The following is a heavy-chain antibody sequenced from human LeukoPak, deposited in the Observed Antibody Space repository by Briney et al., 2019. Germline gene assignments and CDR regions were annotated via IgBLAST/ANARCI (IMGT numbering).Heavy chain of an antibody. J-gene: IGHJ4*02. CDR1: GFTFSNAW. Sequence: GGSLRLSCAASGFTFSNAWMSWVRQAPGKGLEWVGRIKSKTDGGTTDYAAPVKGRFTISRDDSKNTLYLQMNSLKTEDTAVYYCTTDSGSHYGSYYFDYWGQGTLVTVSS. CDR3: TTDSGSHYGSYYFDY. CDR2: IKSKTDGGTT. V-gene: IGHV3-15*01. D-gene: IGHD1-26*01.